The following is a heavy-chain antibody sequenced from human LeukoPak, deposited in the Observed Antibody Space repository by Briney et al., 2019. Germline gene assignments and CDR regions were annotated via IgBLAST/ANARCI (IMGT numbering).Heavy chain of an antibody. Sequence: PSETLSLTCTVSGGSISSGDYYWSWIRQPPGKGLEWIGYIYYSGSTYYNPSLKSRVTISVDTSKNQFSLKLSSVTAADTAVYYCARDSSGIWNDELNAFDIWGQGTMVTVSS. CDR3: ARDSSGIWNDELNAFDI. D-gene: IGHD1-1*01. V-gene: IGHV4-30-4*02. J-gene: IGHJ3*02. CDR1: GGSISSGDYY. CDR2: IYYSGST.